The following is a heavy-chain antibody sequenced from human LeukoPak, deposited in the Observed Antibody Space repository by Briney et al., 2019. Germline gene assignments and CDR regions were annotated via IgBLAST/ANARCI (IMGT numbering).Heavy chain of an antibody. J-gene: IGHJ4*01. D-gene: IGHD2-2*01. V-gene: IGHV3-23*01. CDR2: IRGSGDIT. CDR1: GCTFSSYA. Sequence: PGGSLRLSCAASGCTFSSYARSWVRQAPGKGLEWVSGIRGSGDITYYADSVKGRFTISRDNFKNTLYLQMNSLRAEDTAVYYCAKTRIVCTSVSCPGGGFDYWGHGTLVTVSS. CDR3: AKTRIVCTSVSCPGGGFDY.